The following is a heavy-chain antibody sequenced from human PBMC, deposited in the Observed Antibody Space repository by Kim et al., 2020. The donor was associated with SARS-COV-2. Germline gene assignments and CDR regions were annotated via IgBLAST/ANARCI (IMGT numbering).Heavy chain of an antibody. CDR2: ISAYNGNT. D-gene: IGHD2-2*01. Sequence: ASVKVSCKASGYTFTSYGISWVRQAPGQGLEWMGWISAYNGNTNYAQKLQGRVTMTTDTSTSTAYMELRSLRSDDTAVYYCARYLALLWAANIYYYGMDVWGQGTTVTVSS. V-gene: IGHV1-18*01. CDR1: GYTFTSYG. CDR3: ARYLALLWAANIYYYGMDV. J-gene: IGHJ6*02.